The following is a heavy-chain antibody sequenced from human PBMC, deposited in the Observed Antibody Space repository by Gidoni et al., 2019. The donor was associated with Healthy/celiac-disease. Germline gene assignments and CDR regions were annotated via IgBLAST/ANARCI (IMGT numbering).Heavy chain of an antibody. Sequence: QVQLQESGPGLVKHSQTMSLTCTVSGGSISSGGYSWSWIRQHPGRGLEWIGYSYYSGSTYYNPSLKSRVTISVDTSKNQFSLKLSSVTAAYTAVYYCASIVVPAAASYYYYYMDVWGKGTTVTVSS. CDR2: SYYSGST. CDR1: GGSISSGGYS. D-gene: IGHD2-2*01. CDR3: ASIVVPAAASYYYYYMDV. J-gene: IGHJ6*03. V-gene: IGHV4-31*03.